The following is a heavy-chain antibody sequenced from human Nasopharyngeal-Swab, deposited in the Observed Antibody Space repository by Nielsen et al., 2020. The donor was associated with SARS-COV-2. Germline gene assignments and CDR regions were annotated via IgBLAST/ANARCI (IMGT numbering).Heavy chain of an antibody. CDR1: GFTFSSYA. Sequence: GESLKISCAASGFTFSSYAMSWVRQAPGKGLEWVSAISGSGGSTYYADSVKGRFTISRDNSKNTLYLQMNSLRAEDTAVYYCAKPETGIQLWSTDPLDYWGQGTLVTVSS. CDR2: ISGSGGST. J-gene: IGHJ4*02. V-gene: IGHV3-23*01. D-gene: IGHD5-18*01. CDR3: AKPETGIQLWSTDPLDY.